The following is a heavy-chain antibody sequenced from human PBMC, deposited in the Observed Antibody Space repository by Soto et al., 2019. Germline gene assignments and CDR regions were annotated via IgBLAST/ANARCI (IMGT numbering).Heavy chain of an antibody. V-gene: IGHV5-10-1*01. CDR1: GYSFTSYW. Sequence: GESLKISCNGSGYSFTSYWISWVRQMPGKGLEWMGRIDPSDSYTNYSPSFQGHVTISADKSISTAYLQWSSLKASDTAMYYCARPRIAVPLDDAFDIWGQGTMVTVSS. J-gene: IGHJ3*02. D-gene: IGHD6-19*01. CDR2: IDPSDSYT. CDR3: ARPRIAVPLDDAFDI.